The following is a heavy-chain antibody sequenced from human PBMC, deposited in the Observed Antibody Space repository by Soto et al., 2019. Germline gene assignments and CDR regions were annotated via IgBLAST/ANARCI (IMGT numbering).Heavy chain of an antibody. V-gene: IGHV1-46*01. CDR2: INPSGGST. J-gene: IGHJ6*02. D-gene: IGHD6-13*01. CDR1: GYTFTSYY. Sequence: QVQLVQSGAEVKKPGASVKVSCKASGYTFTSYYMHWVRQAPGQGLEWMGIINPSGGSTSYAQKFQGRVTMTRDTSTSTVYMELSSLRSEDTAVYYCKVGEVRQPLVLYYYYGMDVWGQGTTVTVSS. CDR3: KVGEVRQPLVLYYYYGMDV.